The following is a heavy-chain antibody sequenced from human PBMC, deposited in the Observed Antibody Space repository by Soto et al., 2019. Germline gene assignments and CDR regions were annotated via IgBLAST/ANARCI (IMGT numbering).Heavy chain of an antibody. V-gene: IGHV3-23*01. CDR3: AKDIRVALVGTTTVGMCGVDV. Sequence: EVQLLESGGGLVQPGGSLRLSCAASGVTFNRYAMAWVRQAPGKGPEWVSSISGRGASTYYADSVKGRFTISRDNSKNSVNGRMNSPRDEDKDIYYCAKDIRVALVGTTTVGMCGVDVWGQGTTVTVCS. J-gene: IGHJ6*02. CDR1: GVTFNRYA. CDR2: ISGRGAST. D-gene: IGHD6-13*01.